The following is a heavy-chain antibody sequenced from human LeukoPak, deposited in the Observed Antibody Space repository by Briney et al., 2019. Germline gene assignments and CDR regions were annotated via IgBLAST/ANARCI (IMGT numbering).Heavy chain of an antibody. V-gene: IGHV3-74*01. J-gene: IGHJ6*03. CDR2: INSDGSST. CDR1: GFTFSSYW. Sequence: GESLKISCAASGFTFSSYWMHWVRQAPGKGLVWVSRINSDGSSTSYADSVKGRFTISRDNAKNTLYLQMNSLRAEDTAVYYCARDELYYYYMDVWGKGTTVTVSS. D-gene: IGHD5-24*01. CDR3: ARDELYYYYMDV.